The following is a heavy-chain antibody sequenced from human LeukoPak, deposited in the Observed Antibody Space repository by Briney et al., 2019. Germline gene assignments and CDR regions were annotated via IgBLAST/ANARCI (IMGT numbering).Heavy chain of an antibody. D-gene: IGHD2-2*01. V-gene: IGHV3-48*01. J-gene: IGHJ5*02. CDR3: AKDGGFIVVVPAASFDP. CDR1: EFTFSSYG. Sequence: GGSLRLSCAASEFTFSSYGMNWVRQAPGKGLEWVSYISSSSATIYYADSVKGRFTISRDNSKNTLYLQMNSLRAEDTAVYYCAKDGGFIVVVPAASFDPWGQGTLVTVSS. CDR2: ISSSSATI.